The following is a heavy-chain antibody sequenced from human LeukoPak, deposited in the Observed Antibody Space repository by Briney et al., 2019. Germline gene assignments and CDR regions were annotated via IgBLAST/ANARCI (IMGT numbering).Heavy chain of an antibody. D-gene: IGHD6-6*01. Sequence: GGSLRLSCAASGFTFSSYSMNWVRQAPGKGLEWVSSISSSSSYIYYADSVKGRFTISRDNAKNSLYLQMNSLRAEDTAVYYCARASSSSGINWFDPWGQGTLVTVSS. CDR1: GFTFSSYS. V-gene: IGHV3-21*01. CDR3: ARASSSSGINWFDP. J-gene: IGHJ5*02. CDR2: ISSSSSYI.